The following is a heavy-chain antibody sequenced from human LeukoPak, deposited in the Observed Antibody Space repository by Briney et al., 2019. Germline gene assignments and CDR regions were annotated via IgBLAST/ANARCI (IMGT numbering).Heavy chain of an antibody. D-gene: IGHD6-6*01. CDR2: INPNSGGT. CDR1: GYTFTGYY. CDR3: ARVRAARPFDP. J-gene: IGHJ5*02. V-gene: IGHV1-2*06. Sequence: ASVKVSCKASGYTFTGYYMHWVRQALGQGLEWMGRINPNSGGTNYAQKFQGRVTMTRDTSISTAYMELSRLRSDDTAVYYCARVRAARPFDPWGQGTLVTVSS.